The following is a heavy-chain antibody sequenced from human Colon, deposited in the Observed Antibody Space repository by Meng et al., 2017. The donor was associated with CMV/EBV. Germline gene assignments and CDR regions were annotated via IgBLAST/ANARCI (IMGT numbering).Heavy chain of an antibody. CDR3: VRRSYSGQDDY. CDR1: GFSFITDKAG. J-gene: IGHJ4*02. V-gene: IGHV2-5*02. Sequence: IPLKESGPTLLKPTQTLTLTFTFSGFSFITDKAGVGWIRHPPGKALEWLGFIYWDDDTRYSPSLKTRLTITRDTSKNQVILTMTNMDPADTATYYCVRRSYSGQDDYWGQGALVTVSS. D-gene: IGHD5-12*01. CDR2: IYWDDDT.